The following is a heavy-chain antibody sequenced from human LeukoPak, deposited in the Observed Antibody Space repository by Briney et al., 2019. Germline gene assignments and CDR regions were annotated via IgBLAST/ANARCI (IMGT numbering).Heavy chain of an antibody. CDR2: INPNSGGT. J-gene: IGHJ4*02. V-gene: IGHV1-2*02. CDR3: AREGITIFGVVIDTYYFDY. CDR1: GYTFTGYY. Sequence: GASVKVSCKASGYTFTGYYMHWVRQAPGQGLEWMGWINPNSGGTNYAQKFQGRVTMTRDTSISTAYMELSRLRSDDTAVYYCAREGITIFGVVIDTYYFDYWGQGTLVTVSS. D-gene: IGHD3-3*01.